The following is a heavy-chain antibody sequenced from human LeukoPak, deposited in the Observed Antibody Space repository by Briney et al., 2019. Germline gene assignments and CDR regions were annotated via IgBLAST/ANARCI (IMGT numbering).Heavy chain of an antibody. J-gene: IGHJ6*02. CDR3: ARGPDYYYYGMGV. CDR1: GFTVSSDY. V-gene: IGHV3-66*01. Sequence: GWSLRLSCAASGFTVSSDYMSWVRQPPGKGLEWVSVIYSGGSTFYADSVKGRFTISRDNSENTLYLQMNSLRAEDTAVYYCARGPDYYYYGMGVWGQGTTVTVSS. CDR2: IYSGGST.